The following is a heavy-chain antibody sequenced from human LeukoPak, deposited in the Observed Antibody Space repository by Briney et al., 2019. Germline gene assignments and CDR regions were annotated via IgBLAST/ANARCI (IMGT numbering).Heavy chain of an antibody. CDR3: ARESITMVRGVIDAFDI. CDR2: IYTSGST. J-gene: IGHJ3*02. CDR1: GGSISSYY. D-gene: IGHD3-10*01. Sequence: SETLSLTCTVSGGSISSYYWSWIRQPAGKGLEWIGRIYTSGSTNYNPSLKSRVTMSVDTSKNQFSLKLSSVTAADTAVYYCARESITMVRGVIDAFDIWGQGTMVTVSS. V-gene: IGHV4-4*07.